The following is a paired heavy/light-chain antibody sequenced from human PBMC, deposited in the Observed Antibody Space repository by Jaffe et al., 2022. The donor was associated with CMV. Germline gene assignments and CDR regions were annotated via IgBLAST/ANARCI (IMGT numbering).Heavy chain of an antibody. V-gene: IGHV3-11*01. CDR1: GFTFSDYY. Sequence: QVQLVESGGGLVKPGGSLRLSCAASGFTFSDYYMSWIRQAPGKGLEWVSYISSSGSTIYYADSVKGRFTISRDNAKNSLYLQMNSLRAEDTAVYYCARVVSGSYYWGSYFDYWGQGTLVTVSS. CDR2: ISSSGSTI. CDR3: ARVVSGSYYWGSYFDY. D-gene: IGHD1-26*01. J-gene: IGHJ4*02.
Light chain of an antibody. J-gene: IGLJ2*01. CDR1: SSNIGSNT. Sequence: QSVLTQPPSASGTPGQRVTISCSGSSSNIGSNTVNWYQQLPGTAPKLLIYSNNQRPSGVPDRFSGSKSGTSASLAISGLQSEDEADYYCAAWDDSLIGVVFGGGTKLTVL. V-gene: IGLV1-44*01. CDR3: AAWDDSLIGVV. CDR2: SNN.